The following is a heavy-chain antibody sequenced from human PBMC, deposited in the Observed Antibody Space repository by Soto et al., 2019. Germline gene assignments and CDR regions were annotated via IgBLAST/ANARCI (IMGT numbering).Heavy chain of an antibody. D-gene: IGHD3-22*01. CDR1: GFSLSTSGVG. J-gene: IGHJ4*02. CDR2: IYWDDDK. Sequence: QITLKESGPTLVKPTQTLTLTCTFSGFSLSTSGVGVGWIRQPPGKALEWLALIYWDDDKRYSPSLKSRLTITKDTSKNQVVLTMTNMDPVDTATYYCARTPPTYYYDSSGYYYGPFDYWGQGTLVTVSS. V-gene: IGHV2-5*02. CDR3: ARTPPTYYYDSSGYYYGPFDY.